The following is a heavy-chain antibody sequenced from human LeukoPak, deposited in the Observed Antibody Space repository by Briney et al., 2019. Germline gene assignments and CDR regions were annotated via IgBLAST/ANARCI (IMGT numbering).Heavy chain of an antibody. Sequence: PGGSLRLSCAASGFTFSSYGMHWVRQAPGKGLEWVAIISYDGSNKYYADSVKGRFTISRDNSKNTLFLQMNSLRAEDTAVYYCAKGRGYCTNGVCYRIDFWGQGSLVTVSS. J-gene: IGHJ4*02. CDR2: ISYDGSNK. D-gene: IGHD2-8*01. V-gene: IGHV3-30*18. CDR1: GFTFSSYG. CDR3: AKGRGYCTNGVCYRIDF.